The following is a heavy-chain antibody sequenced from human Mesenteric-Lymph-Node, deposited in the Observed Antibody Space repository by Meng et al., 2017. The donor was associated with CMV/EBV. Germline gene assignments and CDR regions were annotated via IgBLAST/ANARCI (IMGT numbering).Heavy chain of an antibody. D-gene: IGHD2-21*01. CDR2: IRASGGNT. CDR1: GFPFSSYA. CDR3: AKGDCGVDCSDFDY. V-gene: IGHV3-23*01. J-gene: IGHJ4*02. Sequence: GGSLRLSCVASGFPFSSYAMTWVRQAPGKGLEWVAGIRASGGNTYYADSVKGRFTMSRDNSKNTLYMQMNSLRPEDTAIYYCAKGDCGVDCSDFDYWGQGTLVTVSS.